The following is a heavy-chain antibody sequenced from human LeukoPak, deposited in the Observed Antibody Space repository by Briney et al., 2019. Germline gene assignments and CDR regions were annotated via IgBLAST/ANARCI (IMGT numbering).Heavy chain of an antibody. Sequence: SVKVSCKASGYTFTGYYMHWVRQAPGQGLEWMGGIIPIFGTANYAQKFQGRVTITADKSTNTVYMELSSLRSEDTAMYYCARDAPPQYSGYDFDLRWFDPWGQGTLVTVSS. D-gene: IGHD5-12*01. CDR1: GYTFTGYY. V-gene: IGHV1-69*06. CDR3: ARDAPPQYSGYDFDLRWFDP. CDR2: IIPIFGTA. J-gene: IGHJ5*02.